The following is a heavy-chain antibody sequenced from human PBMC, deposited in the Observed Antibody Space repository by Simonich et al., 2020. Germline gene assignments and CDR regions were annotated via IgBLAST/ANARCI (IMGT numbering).Heavy chain of an antibody. V-gene: IGHV4-34*01. Sequence: QVQLQQWGAGLLKPSETLSLTCAAYGGSFSGYYWSGIRQPPGKGLEWNGEINHSGSTNYNPSLKSRVTISVDTSKNQFSLKLSSVTAADTAVYYCARGKGWKNAFDIWGQGTMVTVSS. J-gene: IGHJ3*02. CDR2: INHSGST. D-gene: IGHD1-1*01. CDR3: ARGKGWKNAFDI. CDR1: GGSFSGYY.